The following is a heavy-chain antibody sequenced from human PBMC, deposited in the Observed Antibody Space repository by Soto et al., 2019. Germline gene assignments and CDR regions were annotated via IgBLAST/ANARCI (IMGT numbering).Heavy chain of an antibody. CDR3: ARSVLGDGDYVTGVGGFDP. CDR2: ISAYNGNT. Sequence: QVQLVQSGAEVKKPGASVKVSCKASGYTFTSYGISWVRQAPGQGLEWMGWISAYNGNTNYAQKLQGRVTMTTDTSTSTAYMELRSLRSDDTAVYYCARSVLGDGDYVTGVGGFDPWGQGTLVTVSS. D-gene: IGHD4-17*01. J-gene: IGHJ5*02. V-gene: IGHV1-18*01. CDR1: GYTFTSYG.